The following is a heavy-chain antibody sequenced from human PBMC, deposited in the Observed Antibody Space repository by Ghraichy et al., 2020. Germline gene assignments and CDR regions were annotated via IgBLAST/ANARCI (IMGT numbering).Heavy chain of an antibody. Sequence: GESLNISCTASRFTFSSYWMTWVRQAPGKGLEWVANIKQDGSEKYYVDSVKGRFTISRDNAKNSRYLQMDSLRAEDTAVYYCARDSGLVYSYYYYYYMDVWGKGTRVTVSS. CDR3: ARDSGLVYSYYYYYYMDV. V-gene: IGHV3-7*04. CDR1: RFTFSSYW. CDR2: IKQDGSEK. D-gene: IGHD6-19*01. J-gene: IGHJ6*03.